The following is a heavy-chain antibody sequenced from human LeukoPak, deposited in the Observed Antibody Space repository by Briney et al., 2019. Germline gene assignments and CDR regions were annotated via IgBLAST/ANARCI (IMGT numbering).Heavy chain of an antibody. Sequence: GRSLRLSCAASGFTFSSYGMHWVRQAPGRGLEWVAVISYDGSNQYYADSVKGRFTISRDNSKNTLYLQMNSLRAEDTAVYYCASSNWYALDSWGQGTLVTVSS. CDR2: ISYDGSNQ. D-gene: IGHD1-20*01. CDR3: ASSNWYALDS. CDR1: GFTFSSYG. V-gene: IGHV3-30*03. J-gene: IGHJ4*02.